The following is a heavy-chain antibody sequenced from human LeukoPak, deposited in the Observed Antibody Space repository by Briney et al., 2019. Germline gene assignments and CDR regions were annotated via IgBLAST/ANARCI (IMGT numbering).Heavy chain of an antibody. J-gene: IGHJ1*01. CDR3: ARGSGSYLFQH. CDR1: GFTFSSYN. CDR2: ISSSSSYI. Sequence: GGSLRLSCAASGFTFSSYNMNWVRQAPGKGLEWVSSISSSSSYIYYADSVKGRFTISRDNAKNSLYLQMNNLRAEDAAVYYCARGSGSYLFQHWGQGTLVAVSS. D-gene: IGHD1-26*01. V-gene: IGHV3-21*01.